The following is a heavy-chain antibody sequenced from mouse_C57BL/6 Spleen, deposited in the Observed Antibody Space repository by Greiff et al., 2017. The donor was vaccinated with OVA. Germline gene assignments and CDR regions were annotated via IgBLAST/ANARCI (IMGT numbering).Heavy chain of an antibody. J-gene: IGHJ2*01. D-gene: IGHD4-1*01. CDR2: ISYDGSN. CDR1: GYSITSGYY. Sequence: EVQLQQSGPGLVKPSQSLSLTCSVTGYSITSGYYWNWIRQFPGNKLEWMGYISYDGSNNYNPSLKNRISITRDTSKNQFFLKLISVTTEDTATYYCASHWESYFDYWGQGTTLTVSS. CDR3: ASHWESYFDY. V-gene: IGHV3-6*01.